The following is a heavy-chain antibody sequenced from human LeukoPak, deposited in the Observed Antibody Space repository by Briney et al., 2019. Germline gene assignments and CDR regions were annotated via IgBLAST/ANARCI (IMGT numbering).Heavy chain of an antibody. J-gene: IGHJ4*02. V-gene: IGHV1-69*05. D-gene: IGHD1-14*01. CDR2: IIPIFGTA. CDR1: GGTFSSYA. Sequence: SVKVSCKASGGTFSSYAISWVRQAPGQGLEWMGGIIPIFGTANYAQKFQGRVTITTDESTSTAYMELSGLRSEDTAVYYCARDRGRITGTRGYFDYWGQGTLVTVSS. CDR3: ARDRGRITGTRGYFDY.